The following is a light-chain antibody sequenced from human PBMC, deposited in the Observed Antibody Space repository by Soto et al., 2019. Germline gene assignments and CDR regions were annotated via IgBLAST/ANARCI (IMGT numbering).Light chain of an antibody. CDR3: LQDYTYPWT. CDR2: GAS. J-gene: IGKJ1*01. Sequence: IQMTQSPSSLSASVGDRVSITGRASHGISNELGWYQQRPGKAPKVLIYGASNLQSGVPSRFSGSASGTDFTLAISSLQPEDFATYYCLQDYTYPWTFGQGTKVDI. V-gene: IGKV1-6*01. CDR1: HGISNE.